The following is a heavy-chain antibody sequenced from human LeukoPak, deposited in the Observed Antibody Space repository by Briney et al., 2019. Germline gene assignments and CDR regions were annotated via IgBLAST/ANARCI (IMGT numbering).Heavy chain of an antibody. Sequence: GRSLRLSCAASGFTFSSYGMHWVRQAPDKGLEWVAVIWYDGSNKYYADSVKGRFTISRDNSKNTLYLQMNSLRAEDTAVYYCARGGTVTRGFDYWGQGTLVTVSS. CDR2: IWYDGSNK. V-gene: IGHV3-33*01. J-gene: IGHJ4*02. CDR3: ARGGTVTRGFDY. D-gene: IGHD4-11*01. CDR1: GFTFSSYG.